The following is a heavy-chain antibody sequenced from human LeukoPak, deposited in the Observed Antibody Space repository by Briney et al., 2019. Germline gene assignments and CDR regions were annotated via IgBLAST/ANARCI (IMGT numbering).Heavy chain of an antibody. V-gene: IGHV4-59*08. J-gene: IGHJ4*02. CDR1: GGSISSYY. D-gene: IGHD3-10*01. CDR2: IYYSGST. Sequence: SETLSLTCTVSGGSISSYYWSWIRQPPGKGLEWIGYIYYSGSTNYNPSLKSRVTISVDASKNQFSLKLSSVTAADTAVYYCASWPRIWFGELPFDYWGQGTLVTVSS. CDR3: ASWPRIWFGELPFDY.